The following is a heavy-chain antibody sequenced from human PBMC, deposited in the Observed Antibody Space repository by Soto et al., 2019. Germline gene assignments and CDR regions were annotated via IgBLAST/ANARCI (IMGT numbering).Heavy chain of an antibody. CDR2: IYDSGST. CDR3: ASQATGWYPDY. Sequence: LSLTCTVSGGSISSGGYYWSWVRQHPGKGLEWIGYIYDSGSTYYNPSLKSQVTISIDTSKNQFSLKLTSVTAADTAVYYCASQATGWYPDYWGQGTLVTVSS. J-gene: IGHJ4*02. CDR1: GGSISSGGYY. D-gene: IGHD6-19*01. V-gene: IGHV4-31*01.